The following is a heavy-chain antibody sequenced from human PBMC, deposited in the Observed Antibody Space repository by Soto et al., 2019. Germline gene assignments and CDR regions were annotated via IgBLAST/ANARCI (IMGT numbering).Heavy chain of an antibody. J-gene: IGHJ4*02. V-gene: IGHV3-21*01. CDR3: ARDFSKTGTTLWSDD. Sequence: GGSLRLSCAASGFTFSSYSMNWVRQAPGKGLEWVSSISSSSSYIYYADSVKGRFTISRDNAKNSLYLQMNSLRAEDTAVYYCARDFSKTGTTLWSDDWGQGTLVTVSS. D-gene: IGHD1-7*01. CDR2: ISSSSSYI. CDR1: GFTFSSYS.